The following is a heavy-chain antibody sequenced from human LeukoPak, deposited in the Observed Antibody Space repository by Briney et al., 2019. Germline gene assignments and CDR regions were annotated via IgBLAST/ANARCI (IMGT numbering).Heavy chain of an antibody. D-gene: IGHD1-1*01. V-gene: IGHV5-51*01. J-gene: IGHJ4*02. Sequence: PGESLKISCKGSGYTFTNSWIGWVRQTPGKGLEWMGSIYPGDSDTRYSPSFQGQVTISVDKSISTAYLQWSSLKASDTAMYYCARPNGVRGIDYWGQGTLVTVSS. CDR2: IYPGDSDT. CDR3: ARPNGVRGIDY. CDR1: GYTFTNSW.